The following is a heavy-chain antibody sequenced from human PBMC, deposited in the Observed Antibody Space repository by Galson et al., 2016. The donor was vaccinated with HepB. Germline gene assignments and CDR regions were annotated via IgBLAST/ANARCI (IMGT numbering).Heavy chain of an antibody. CDR1: GYTFTSYW. D-gene: IGHD6-19*01. J-gene: IGHJ3*01. Sequence: QSGAEVKKPGASLKISCPGSGYTFTSYWIAWVRQAPGKGLEWMGIIYPRDSDARYSPSFQGHVTMSVEKSSGTAYRPWNSLKASDTALYYCAKQQFASTGWAADAFDVWGQGTLVTVS. CDR3: AKQQFASTGWAADAFDV. CDR2: IYPRDSDA. V-gene: IGHV5-51*01.